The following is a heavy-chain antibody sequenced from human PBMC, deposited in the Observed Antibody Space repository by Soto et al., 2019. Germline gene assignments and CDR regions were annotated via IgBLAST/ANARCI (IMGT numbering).Heavy chain of an antibody. D-gene: IGHD5-12*01. Sequence: PSETLSLTCTVSGGSVSSGDYFWSWIRQPPGKGLEWIGYIYDSGSSYYNPSLKSRATMSVDTSKNQFSLKLRSVTAADTAMYYCAREKGYISGPKNFDSWGQGTLVTVSS. CDR2: IYDSGSS. CDR3: AREKGYISGPKNFDS. V-gene: IGHV4-30-4*01. CDR1: GGSVSSGDYF. J-gene: IGHJ4*02.